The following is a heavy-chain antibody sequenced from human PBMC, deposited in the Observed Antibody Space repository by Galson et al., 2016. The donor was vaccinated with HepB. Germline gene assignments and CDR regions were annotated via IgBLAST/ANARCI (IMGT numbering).Heavy chain of an antibody. CDR3: TREDPQDFFDS. CDR2: IWHGGDT. V-gene: IGHV4-34*01. Sequence: ETLSLTCAVYGGSFSGYYWSWIRQPPGKGLEWIGQIWHGGDTNYSPSLKSRVTLSVDNSKNQFSLKLSSVTAADTAVYFCTREDPQDFFDSWGPGTLVTVST. J-gene: IGHJ4*02. CDR1: GGSFSGYY.